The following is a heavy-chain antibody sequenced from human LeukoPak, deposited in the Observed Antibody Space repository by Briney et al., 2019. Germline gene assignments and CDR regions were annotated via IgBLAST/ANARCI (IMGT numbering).Heavy chain of an antibody. CDR3: AKDARARSYYYDSSGYTPDY. CDR1: GFTFSDYY. V-gene: IGHV3-11*01. D-gene: IGHD3-22*01. CDR2: ISSSGSTI. Sequence: GGSLRLSCAASGFTFSDYYMSWIRQAPGKGLEWVSYISSSGSTIYYADSVKGRFTISRDNAKNSLYLQMNSLRAEDTAVYYCAKDARARSYYYDSSGYTPDYWGQGTLVTVSS. J-gene: IGHJ4*02.